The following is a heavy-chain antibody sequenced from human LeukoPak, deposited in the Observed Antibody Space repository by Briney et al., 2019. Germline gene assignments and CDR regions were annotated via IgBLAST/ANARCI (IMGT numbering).Heavy chain of an antibody. D-gene: IGHD6-19*01. CDR1: GGSISSGDYY. J-gene: IGHJ4*02. CDR3: ARDGGMAGTSLDY. CDR2: IYYSGST. V-gene: IGHV4-30-4*08. Sequence: SQTLSLTCTVSGGSISSGDYYWSWIRQPPGKGPEWIGYIYYSGSTYYNPSLKSRVTISVDTSKNQFSLKLSSVTAADTAVYYCARDGGMAGTSLDYWGQGTLVTFSS.